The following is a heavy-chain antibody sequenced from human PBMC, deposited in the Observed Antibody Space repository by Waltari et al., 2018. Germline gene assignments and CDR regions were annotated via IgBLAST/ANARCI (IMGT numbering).Heavy chain of an antibody. CDR2: INPNSGGT. CDR3: ARGVLVFGELSPVVWSY. J-gene: IGHJ4*02. D-gene: IGHD3-10*02. CDR1: GYTFTGYY. V-gene: IGHV1-2*02. Sequence: QVQLVQSGAEVKKPGASVKVSCKASGYTFTGYYMHWVRQAPGQGLEWKGWINPNSGGTNYAQKFQGRVTMTRDTSISTAYMELSRLRSDDTAVYYCARGVLVFGELSPVVWSYWGQGTLVTVSS.